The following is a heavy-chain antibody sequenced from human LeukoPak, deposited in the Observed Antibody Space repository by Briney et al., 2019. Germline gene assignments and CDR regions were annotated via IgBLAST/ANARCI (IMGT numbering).Heavy chain of an antibody. CDR3: ARGGSGWTNYYYYYGMDV. J-gene: IGHJ6*02. CDR1: GGSISSYY. V-gene: IGHV4-59*01. Sequence: SETLSLTCTVSGGSISSYYWSWIRQPPGKGLEWIGYIYYSGSTNYNPSLKSRVTISVDTSKNQFSLKLSSVTAADTAVYHCARGGSGWTNYYYYYGMDVWGQGTTVTVSS. D-gene: IGHD6-19*01. CDR2: IYYSGST.